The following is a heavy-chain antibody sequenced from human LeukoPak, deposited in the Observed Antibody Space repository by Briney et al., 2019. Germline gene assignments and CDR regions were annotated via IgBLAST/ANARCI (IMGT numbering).Heavy chain of an antibody. J-gene: IGHJ4*02. CDR2: IKQDGSEQ. D-gene: IGHD1-1*01. CDR3: ARVWNDGTVDY. V-gene: IGHV3-7*01. CDR1: GFTFSSYS. Sequence: PGGSLRLSCAASGFTFSSYSMNWVRQAPGKGLEWVANIKQDGSEQHYVDSVKGRFTISRDNAKNSLYLQMTSLRAEDTAVYYCARVWNDGTVDYWGQGTLVTVSS.